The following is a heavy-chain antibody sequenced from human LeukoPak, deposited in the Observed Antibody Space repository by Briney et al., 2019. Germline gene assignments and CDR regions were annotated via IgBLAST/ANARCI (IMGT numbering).Heavy chain of an antibody. Sequence: ASVKVSCKASGYSFTGYYMHWVRQAPGQGLEWMGWINPNSGGTNYAQKFQGRVTMTRDTSISTAYMELSRLRPDDTAVYYCARELDVLLWFGEFRLFDYWGQGTLVTVSS. CDR2: INPNSGGT. J-gene: IGHJ4*02. V-gene: IGHV1-2*02. D-gene: IGHD3-10*01. CDR3: ARELDVLLWFGEFRLFDY. CDR1: GYSFTGYY.